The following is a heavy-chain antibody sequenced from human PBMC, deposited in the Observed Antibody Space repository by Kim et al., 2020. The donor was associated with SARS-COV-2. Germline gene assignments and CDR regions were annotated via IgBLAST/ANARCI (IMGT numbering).Heavy chain of an antibody. D-gene: IGHD2-15*01. Sequence: ASVKVSCKTSGYTFRNYGISWVRQAPGQGPEWMGWINVYNGNTDYAERLQGRVTMTTDTSTSTAYMELRSLRSDDTAVYYCAARPDRKAYYFDFWGQGTLVTVSS. V-gene: IGHV1-18*01. CDR1: GYTFRNYG. J-gene: IGHJ4*02. CDR2: INVYNGNT. CDR3: AARPDRKAYYFDF.